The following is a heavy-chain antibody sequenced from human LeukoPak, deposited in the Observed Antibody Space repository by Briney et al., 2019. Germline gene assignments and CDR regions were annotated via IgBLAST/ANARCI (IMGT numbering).Heavy chain of an antibody. D-gene: IGHD3-22*01. CDR2: IYTSGST. V-gene: IGHV4-61*02. CDR3: ARDMITLRLGAFDI. CDR1: GGSISSGSYY. J-gene: IGHJ3*02. Sequence: SETLSLTCTVSGGSISSGSYYWSWIRQPAGKGLEWIGRIYTSGSTNYNPSLKSRVTISVDTSKNQFSLKLSSVTAADTAVYYCARDMITLRLGAFDIWGQGTMVTVSS.